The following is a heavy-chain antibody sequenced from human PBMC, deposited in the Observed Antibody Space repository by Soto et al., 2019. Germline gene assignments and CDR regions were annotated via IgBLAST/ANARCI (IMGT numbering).Heavy chain of an antibody. Sequence: SETLSLTCTVSGGSISSYYWSWLRQPPGKGLEWIGYIYYSGSTNYNPSLKSRVTISVDTSKNQFSLKLSSVTAVDTAVYYCEGKQLQRRGSFDIWGQGTMVT. D-gene: IGHD1-1*01. CDR1: GGSISSYY. V-gene: IGHV4-59*01. J-gene: IGHJ3*02. CDR2: IYYSGST. CDR3: EGKQLQRRGSFDI.